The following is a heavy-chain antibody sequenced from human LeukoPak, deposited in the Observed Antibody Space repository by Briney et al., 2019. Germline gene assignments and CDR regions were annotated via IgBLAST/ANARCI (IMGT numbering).Heavy chain of an antibody. J-gene: IGHJ6*02. V-gene: IGHV1-46*01. D-gene: IGHD4-17*01. CDR2: VNPSGGST. CDR3: ARDCGDYEGYYYYYGMDV. Sequence: ASVKVSFKASGYTFTIYYMHWVRQAPGQGLEWMGIVNPSGGSTSYAQKFQGRVTMTRDTSTSTVYMELSSLRSEDTAVYYCARDCGDYEGYYYYYGMDVWGQGTTVTVSS. CDR1: GYTFTIYY.